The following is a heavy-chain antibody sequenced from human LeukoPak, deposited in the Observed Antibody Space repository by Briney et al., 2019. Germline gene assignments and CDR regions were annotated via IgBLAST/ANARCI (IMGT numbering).Heavy chain of an antibody. CDR3: ARVGRWLKYFDY. D-gene: IGHD5-24*01. CDR2: IYYSGST. Sequence: SETLSLTCTVSGGSISSSSYYWGWIRQPPGKGLEWIGSIYYSGSTYYNPSLKSRVTISVDTSKNQFSLKLSSVTAADTAVYYCARVGRWLKYFDYWGQGTLVTVSS. V-gene: IGHV4-39*07. CDR1: GGSISSSSYY. J-gene: IGHJ4*02.